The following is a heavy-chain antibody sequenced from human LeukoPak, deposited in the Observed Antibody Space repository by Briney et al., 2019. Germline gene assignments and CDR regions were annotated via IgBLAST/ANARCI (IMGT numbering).Heavy chain of an antibody. CDR3: TRGGGYDYLFDF. D-gene: IGHD5-12*01. CDR2: IRSKAYGGTK. CDR1: GFTFRDYG. V-gene: IGHV3-49*04. J-gene: IGHJ4*02. Sequence: GRSLRLSCTASGFTFRDYGMSWVRQAPGKGLEWVGFIRSKAYGGTKEYAASVKGRFSISRDDSKSIAYLQMNSLKIEDTAVYYCTRGGGYDYLFDFWGQGTLVTVSS.